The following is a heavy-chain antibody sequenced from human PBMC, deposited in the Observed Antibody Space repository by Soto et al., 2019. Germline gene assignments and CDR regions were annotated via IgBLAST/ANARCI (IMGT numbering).Heavy chain of an antibody. CDR3: ARGLGYYDFWSGSYYYYYYGMDV. V-gene: IGHV1-8*01. Sequence: ASVKVSCKASGYTFTSYDINWVRQATGQGLEWMRWMNPNSGNTGYAQKFQGRVTMTRNTSISTAYMELSSLRSEDTAVYYCARGLGYYDFWSGSYYYYYYGMDVWGQGTTVTVSS. CDR1: GYTFTSYD. D-gene: IGHD3-3*01. J-gene: IGHJ6*02. CDR2: MNPNSGNT.